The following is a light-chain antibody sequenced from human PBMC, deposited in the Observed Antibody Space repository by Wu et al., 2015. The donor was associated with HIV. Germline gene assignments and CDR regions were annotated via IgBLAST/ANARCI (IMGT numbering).Light chain of an antibody. CDR3: HQYGSSRGVT. V-gene: IGKV3-20*01. J-gene: IGKJ1*01. CDR2: DAS. CDR1: QSVANNF. Sequence: EIVLTQSPGILSLSPGERATLSCRASQSVANNFLAWYQQKPGQAPSLLIYDASSRASGIPDRFSGSGSGTDFTLTISRLEPEDFAVVYXHQYGSSRGVTFGQGTKVEIK.